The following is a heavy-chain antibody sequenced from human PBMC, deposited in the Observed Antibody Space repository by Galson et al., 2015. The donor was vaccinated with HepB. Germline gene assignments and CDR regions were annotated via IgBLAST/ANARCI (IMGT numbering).Heavy chain of an antibody. J-gene: IGHJ4*02. D-gene: IGHD6-19*01. CDR2: ISSSGNII. CDR3: VRVRWLVTDS. Sequence: SLRLSRAASGFTFSSYEMNWVRQAPGKGLEWVSHISSSGNIIYYADSVKGRFTISRDNTKNSLFLQMNSLRPVNTAVYSCVRVRWLVTDSWCQGTLVTFSS. V-gene: IGHV3-48*03. CDR1: GFTFSSYE.